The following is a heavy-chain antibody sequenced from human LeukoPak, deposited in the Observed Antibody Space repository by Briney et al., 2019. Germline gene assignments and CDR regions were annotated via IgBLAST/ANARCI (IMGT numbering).Heavy chain of an antibody. CDR3: ARSYSSGWYGWFDP. J-gene: IGHJ5*02. V-gene: IGHV4-61*02. Sequence: PSETLSLTCTVSGGSISSGSYYWSWIRQPAGKGLEWIGRIYTSGSTNYNPSLKSRVTRSVDTSKNQFSLKLSSVTAADTAVYYCARSYSSGWYGWFDPWGQGTLVTVSS. D-gene: IGHD6-19*01. CDR1: GGSISSGSYY. CDR2: IYTSGST.